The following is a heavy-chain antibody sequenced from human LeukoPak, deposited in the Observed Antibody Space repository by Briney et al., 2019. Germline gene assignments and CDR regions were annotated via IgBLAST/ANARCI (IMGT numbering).Heavy chain of an antibody. V-gene: IGHV3-23*01. D-gene: IGHD6-19*01. J-gene: IGHJ4*02. Sequence: GGSLRLSCAVTGFTFDTYWMSWVRQAPGKGLEWVSAISGSGGSTYYADSVKGRFTISRDNAKNSLYLQMNSLRAEDTAVYYCARGESGGWYEVLDYWGQGTLVTVSS. CDR3: ARGESGGWYEVLDY. CDR1: GFTFDTYW. CDR2: ISGSGGST.